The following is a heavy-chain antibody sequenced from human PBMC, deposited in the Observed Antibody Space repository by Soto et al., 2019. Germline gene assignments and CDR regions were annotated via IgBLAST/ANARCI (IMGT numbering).Heavy chain of an antibody. Sequence: SVKVSCKASGYTFTSYAMHWVRQAPGQGLEWMGGIIPIFGTANYAQKFQGRVTITADESTSTAYMELSSLRSEDTAVYYCARGVKIFGVVLANDYYYGMHVWGQGTTVTVSS. D-gene: IGHD3-3*01. CDR1: GYTFTSYA. CDR3: ARGVKIFGVVLANDYYYGMHV. J-gene: IGHJ6*02. CDR2: IIPIFGTA. V-gene: IGHV1-69*13.